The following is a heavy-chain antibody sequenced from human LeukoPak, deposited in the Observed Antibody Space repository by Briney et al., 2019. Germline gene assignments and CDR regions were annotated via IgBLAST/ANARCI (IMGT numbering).Heavy chain of an antibody. D-gene: IGHD1-26*01. V-gene: IGHV3-74*01. CDR3: ARDLGGRAGS. CDR1: GFAISRYW. CDR2: LNEDGRTT. Sequence: GGSRRLSCEASGFAISRYWMHWVRQVPGKGLEWVSRLNEDGRTTTYADSVQGRVAISRDNNKNTLYLVMYSLRVDDTALYFCARDLGGRAGSWGQGTLVTVSS. J-gene: IGHJ1*01.